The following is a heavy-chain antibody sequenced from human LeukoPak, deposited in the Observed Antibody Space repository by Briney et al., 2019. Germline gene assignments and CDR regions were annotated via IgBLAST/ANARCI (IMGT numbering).Heavy chain of an antibody. Sequence: ASVKVSCKASGGTFSSYAISWVRQAPGQGLEWMGGIIPIFGTANYAQKFQGRVTITADKSTSTAYMELSSLRSEDTAVYYCASAFYGSGIYDYWGQGTLVTVSS. CDR1: GGTFSSYA. CDR2: IIPIFGTA. J-gene: IGHJ4*02. V-gene: IGHV1-69*06. CDR3: ASAFYGSGIYDY. D-gene: IGHD3-10*01.